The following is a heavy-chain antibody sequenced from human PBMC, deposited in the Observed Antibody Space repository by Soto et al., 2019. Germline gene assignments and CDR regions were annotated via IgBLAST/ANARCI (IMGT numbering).Heavy chain of an antibody. CDR2: ISAYNGNT. Sequence: SVKVSCKAFGYTFTRYGISWVRQAPGRGLEWMGWISAYNGNTNYAQKLQGRVTMTTDTSTSTAYMELRSLRSDDTAVYYCARDSYCSGGSCYSGYFDYWGQGTLVTVSS. CDR3: ARDSYCSGGSCYSGYFDY. J-gene: IGHJ4*02. D-gene: IGHD2-15*01. CDR1: GYTFTRYG. V-gene: IGHV1-18*01.